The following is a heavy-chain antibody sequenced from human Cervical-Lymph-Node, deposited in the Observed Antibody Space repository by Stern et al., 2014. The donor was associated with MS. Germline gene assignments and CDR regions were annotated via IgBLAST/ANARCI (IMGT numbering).Heavy chain of an antibody. CDR2: MNPTSGKT. CDR3: ARGHLVPAATDAFDI. Sequence: VQLVESGAEVKKPGASVKVSCKASGYTFTSYDINWVRQATGQGLEWMGWMNPTSGKTGYAQKFQGRVTLTRHNSLRTAYMALGSLRSEDTAVYYCARGHLVPAATDAFDIWGQGTMVTVSS. J-gene: IGHJ3*02. D-gene: IGHD2-2*01. V-gene: IGHV1-8*01. CDR1: GYTFTSYD.